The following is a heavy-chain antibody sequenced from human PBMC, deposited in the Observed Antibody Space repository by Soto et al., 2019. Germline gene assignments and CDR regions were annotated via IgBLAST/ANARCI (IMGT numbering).Heavy chain of an antibody. V-gene: IGHV3-21*01. CDR1: GFTFSSYS. CDR3: ARSSVVAASKEYYYGMDV. CDR2: ISSSSSYI. J-gene: IGHJ6*02. D-gene: IGHD2-15*01. Sequence: GGSLRLSCAASGFTFSSYSMNWVRQALGKGLEWVSSISSSSSYIYYADSVKGRFTISRDNAKNSLYLQMNSLRAEDTAVYYCARSSVVAASKEYYYGMDVWGQGTTVTVSS.